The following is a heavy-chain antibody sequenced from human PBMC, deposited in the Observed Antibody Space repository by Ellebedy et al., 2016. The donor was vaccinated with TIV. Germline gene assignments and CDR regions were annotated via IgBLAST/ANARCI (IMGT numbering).Heavy chain of an antibody. J-gene: IGHJ6*02. CDR2: IIPIFGTA. V-gene: IGHV1-69*06. CDR1: GYTFTGYY. D-gene: IGHD2-15*01. Sequence: SVKVSCXASGYTFTGYYMHWVRQAPGQGLEWMGGIIPIFGTANYAQKFQGRVTITADKSTSTAYMELSSLRSEDTAVYYCARDVVVAAPYYYGMDVWGQGTTVTVSS. CDR3: ARDVVVAAPYYYGMDV.